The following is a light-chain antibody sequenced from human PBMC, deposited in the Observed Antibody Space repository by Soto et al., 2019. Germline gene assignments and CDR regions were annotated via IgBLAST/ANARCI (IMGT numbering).Light chain of an antibody. J-gene: IGLJ1*01. CDR3: GSYTTTTTLGV. CDR1: SSDVGGYNY. V-gene: IGLV2-14*03. Sequence: QSVLTQPASVSGSPGQSITISCTGTSSDVGGYNYVSWYQQHPAKDPKLMIYAVSNRPSGVSDRFAGSKSGNTASLSISGLQAEDEADYYCGSYTTTTTLGVFGTGTKLTVL. CDR2: AVS.